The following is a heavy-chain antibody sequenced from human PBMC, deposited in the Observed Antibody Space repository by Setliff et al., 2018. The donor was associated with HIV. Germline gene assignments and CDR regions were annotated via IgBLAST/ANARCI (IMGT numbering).Heavy chain of an antibody. J-gene: IGHJ5*02. Sequence: SGPTLVNPTETLTLTCTVSGFSLSNARMGVSWIRQPPGKALEWLAHIFSNDEKSYSTSLKSRLTISKDTSKSQVVLTMTNMDPVDTATYYCARIFDTMVWGVIITTGSFDPWGQGTLVTV. CDR2: IFSNDEK. CDR1: GFSLSNARMG. D-gene: IGHD3-10*01. V-gene: IGHV2-26*01. CDR3: ARIFDTMVWGVIITTGSFDP.